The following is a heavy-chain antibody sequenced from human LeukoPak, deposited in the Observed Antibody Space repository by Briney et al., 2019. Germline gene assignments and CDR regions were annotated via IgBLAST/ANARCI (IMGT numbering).Heavy chain of an antibody. CDR3: ASPYGYDAFDI. D-gene: IGHD4-17*01. CDR1: GYSISSGYY. Sequence: SETLSLTCTVSGYSISSGYYWGWIRQPPGKGLEWIGSIYHSGSTYYNPSLKSRVTISVDTSKNQFSLKLSSVTAADTAVYYCASPYGYDAFDIWGQGTMVTVSS. V-gene: IGHV4-38-2*02. CDR2: IYHSGST. J-gene: IGHJ3*02.